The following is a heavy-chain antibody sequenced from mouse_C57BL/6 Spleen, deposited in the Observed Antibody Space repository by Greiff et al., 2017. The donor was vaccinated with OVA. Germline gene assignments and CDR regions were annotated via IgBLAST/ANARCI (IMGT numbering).Heavy chain of an antibody. D-gene: IGHD2-5*01. J-gene: IGHJ2*01. CDR3: ARRVDSNYFDY. Sequence: VQLQQSGPVLVKPGASVKMSCKASGYTFTDYYMNWVKQSHGKSLEWIGVINPYNGGTSYNQKFKGKATLTVDKSSSTAYMELNSLTSEDSAVYYGARRVDSNYFDYWGKGTTLTVSA. CDR1: GYTFTDYY. CDR2: INPYNGGT. V-gene: IGHV1-19*01.